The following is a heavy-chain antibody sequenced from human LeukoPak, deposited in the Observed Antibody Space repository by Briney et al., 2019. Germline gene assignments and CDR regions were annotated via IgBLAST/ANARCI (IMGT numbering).Heavy chain of an antibody. CDR1: GFTFSSYG. V-gene: IGHV3-30*03. Sequence: GGSLRLSCAASGFTFSSYGMHWVRQAPGKGLEWVAVISYDGSNKYYADSVKGRFTISRDNSKNTPYLQMNSLRAEDTAVYYCARESGDYGPDYWGQGTLVTVSS. J-gene: IGHJ4*02. D-gene: IGHD4-17*01. CDR3: ARESGDYGPDY. CDR2: ISYDGSNK.